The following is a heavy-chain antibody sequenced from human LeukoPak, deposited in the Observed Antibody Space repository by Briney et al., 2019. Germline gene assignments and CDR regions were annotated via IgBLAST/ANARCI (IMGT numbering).Heavy chain of an antibody. V-gene: IGHV1-18*01. D-gene: IGHD2-21*02. Sequence: ASVKVSCKASGYTFSSYGINWVRQAPGQGLEWMGWISVINNANTRYAQNFQGRLTMTTDTSATTAYMELRSLRSDDTAVYYCSREFPFCGADCFSGVFDIWGQGTMVTVS. J-gene: IGHJ3*02. CDR3: SREFPFCGADCFSGVFDI. CDR1: GYTFSSYG. CDR2: ISVINNANT.